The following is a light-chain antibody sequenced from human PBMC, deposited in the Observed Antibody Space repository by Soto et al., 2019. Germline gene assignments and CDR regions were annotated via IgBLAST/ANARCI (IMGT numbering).Light chain of an antibody. V-gene: IGKV3-20*01. CDR1: QTLSTNS. CDR2: AAS. J-gene: IGKJ3*01. CDR3: QQYDASPLT. Sequence: EIVLTQSPGTLSLSPGERATLSCRASQTLSTNSLAWYQQRLGQTPRLLIYAASTRDTDIPDRFNGSGSGTDFALTISRLEPEDFSLYYCQQYDASPLTGGAGTKVDVK.